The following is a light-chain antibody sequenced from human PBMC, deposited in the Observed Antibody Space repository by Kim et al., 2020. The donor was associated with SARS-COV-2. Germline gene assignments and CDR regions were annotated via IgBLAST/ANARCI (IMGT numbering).Light chain of an antibody. J-gene: IGKJ4*01. CDR1: RSLLFSDGYNY. Sequence: DIVMTQSPLSLPVTPGEPASISCRSSRSLLFSDGYNYVDWYLQKSGQSPQLLIYLGSNRASGVPDRFSGSGSGTDFALEISKVEPEYVGVYYCMQTLETPLTFGGGTKVDIK. V-gene: IGKV2-28*01. CDR2: LGS. CDR3: MQTLETPLT.